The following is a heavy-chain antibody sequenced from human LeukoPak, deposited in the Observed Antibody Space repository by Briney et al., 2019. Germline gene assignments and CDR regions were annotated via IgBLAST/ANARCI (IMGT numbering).Heavy chain of an antibody. D-gene: IGHD4-17*01. Sequence: PGGSLRLSCAASGITVSSSYMSWVRQAPGKGLEWVSVIYGGGNTFYTVSVEGRFTISRDSSKNTLDLQMNSLRAEDTAVYFCVYGDFLRTVNYFDYWGHGTLVTASS. CDR2: IYGGGNT. CDR1: GITVSSSY. CDR3: VYGDFLRTVNYFDY. V-gene: IGHV3-66*01. J-gene: IGHJ4*01.